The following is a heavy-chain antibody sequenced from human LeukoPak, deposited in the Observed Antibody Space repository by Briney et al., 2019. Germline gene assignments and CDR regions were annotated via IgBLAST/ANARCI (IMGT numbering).Heavy chain of an antibody. V-gene: IGHV3-64*01. Sequence: GGSLRLSCAASGFTFSSYAMHWVRQAPGKGLEYVSGISSDGGSPFHVNSVKGRFTISRDNSKDTLYLQMGSLRAEDMAVYYCAREYCSGGRCQYYFDYWGQGTLVTASS. CDR3: AREYCSGGRCQYYFDY. J-gene: IGHJ4*02. CDR1: GFTFSSYA. CDR2: ISSDGGSP. D-gene: IGHD2-15*01.